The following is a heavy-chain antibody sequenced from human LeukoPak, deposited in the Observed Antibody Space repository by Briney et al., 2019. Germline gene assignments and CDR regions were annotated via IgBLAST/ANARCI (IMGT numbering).Heavy chain of an antibody. V-gene: IGHV4-34*01. J-gene: IGHJ3*02. CDR3: ARGSGWELSGMYDFDM. D-gene: IGHD1-26*01. CDR1: GGPFSGYY. CDR2: INHSGST. Sequence: SETLSLTCAAYGGPFSGYYWSWIRQPPGKGLEWIGEINHSGSTNYNPSLKSRVTISVDTSKNQFSLKLSSVTAADTAVYYCARGSGWELSGMYDFDMWGQGTMVTVSS.